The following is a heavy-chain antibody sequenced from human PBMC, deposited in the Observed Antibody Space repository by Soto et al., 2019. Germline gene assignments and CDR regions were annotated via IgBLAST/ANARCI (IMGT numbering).Heavy chain of an antibody. Sequence: SETLSLTCTVSGGSISSGGYYWSWIRQHPGKGLEWIGYIYYSGSTNYNPSLKSRVTILVDTSKNQFSLKLSSVTAADTAVYYCVRGPAGYYDILTGYYDRYFDYWGQGTPVTVSS. CDR1: GGSISSGGYY. CDR3: VRGPAGYYDILTGYYDRYFDY. V-gene: IGHV4-31*03. CDR2: IYYSGST. D-gene: IGHD3-9*01. J-gene: IGHJ4*02.